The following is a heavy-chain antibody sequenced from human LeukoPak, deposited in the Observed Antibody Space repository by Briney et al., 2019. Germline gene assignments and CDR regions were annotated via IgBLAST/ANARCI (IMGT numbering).Heavy chain of an antibody. CDR1: GGSFSGYY. D-gene: IGHD6-19*01. CDR3: ARRSPYSTGWSSYFDY. Sequence: SETLSLTCAVFGGSFSGYYWSWIRQPPGKGLEWIGEINHSGSTNYNPSLKSRVTISVDTSKNQFSLKLSSVTAADTAVYYCARRSPYSTGWSSYFDYWGQGALVTVSS. CDR2: INHSGST. V-gene: IGHV4-34*01. J-gene: IGHJ4*02.